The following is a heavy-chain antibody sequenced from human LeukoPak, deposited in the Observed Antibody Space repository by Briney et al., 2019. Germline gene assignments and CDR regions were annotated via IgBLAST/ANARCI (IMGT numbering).Heavy chain of an antibody. Sequence: GGSLRLSCAGSGFVFSTYWMHWVRQAPGKGLAWVSRIKTDGSTTYYADSVKGRFTVSRDNAKNTLYLQMSSLRAEDTAVYYCARDWAWGGFDHWGQGALVTVS. CDR2: IKTDGSTT. J-gene: IGHJ4*02. CDR1: GFVFSTYW. CDR3: ARDWAWGGFDH. V-gene: IGHV3-74*01. D-gene: IGHD3-16*01.